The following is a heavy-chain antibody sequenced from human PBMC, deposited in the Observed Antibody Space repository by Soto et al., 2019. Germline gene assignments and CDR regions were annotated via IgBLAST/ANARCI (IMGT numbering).Heavy chain of an antibody. CDR1: GYTFTSYD. CDR2: MNPNSGNT. Sequence: QVQLVQSGAEVKKPGASVKVSCKASGYTFTSYDINWVRQATGQGLEWMGWMNPNSGNTGYAQKFQGRVTMTRNTSISTAYMELSSLRSEDTAVYYCARGFRDITMIVVVNPLDYWGQGTLVTVSS. D-gene: IGHD3-22*01. J-gene: IGHJ4*02. CDR3: ARGFRDITMIVVVNPLDY. V-gene: IGHV1-8*01.